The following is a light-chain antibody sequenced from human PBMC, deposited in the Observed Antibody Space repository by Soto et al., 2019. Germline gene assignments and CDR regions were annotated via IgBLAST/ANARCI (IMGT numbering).Light chain of an antibody. CDR1: SSNTGSNY. J-gene: IGLJ2*01. CDR3: AAWDDSLSGRV. Sequence: QSVLTQPPSASGTPGQRVTISCSGSSSNTGSNYVYWYQQLPGTAPKLLIDTNNQRPSGVPDRFSGSKSGTSASLAISGLRSEDEDNYYCAAWDDSLSGRVFGGGTQLTVL. CDR2: TNN. V-gene: IGLV1-47*01.